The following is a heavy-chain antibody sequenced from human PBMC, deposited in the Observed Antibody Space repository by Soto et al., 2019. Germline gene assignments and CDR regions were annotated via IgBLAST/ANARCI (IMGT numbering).Heavy chain of an antibody. D-gene: IGHD4-17*01. Sequence: PGGSLRLSCAASGFTFNSYAMSWVRQGPGKGLEWDSTVSGSGDRTHNADSVNGRCSISRANSKDTLYVQMKSLRAEDTAVYYCVKHDGDYVTDYWGQESLVTVSS. CDR3: VKHDGDYVTDY. V-gene: IGHV3-23*01. CDR2: VSGSGDRT. CDR1: GFTFNSYA. J-gene: IGHJ4*02.